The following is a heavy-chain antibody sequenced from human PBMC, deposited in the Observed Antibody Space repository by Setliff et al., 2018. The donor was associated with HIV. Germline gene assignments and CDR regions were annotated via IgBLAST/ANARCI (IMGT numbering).Heavy chain of an antibody. V-gene: IGHV4-34*01. CDR2: ITHSGST. CDR3: AKGVAGMQYYYYYMDV. CDR1: GGSFSGYY. D-gene: IGHD6-19*01. J-gene: IGHJ6*03. Sequence: SETLSLTCAVYGGSFSGYYWTWIRQPPGKGLEWIGEITHSGSTNYNPSLETRVTISVATSKNQFSLKLSSVTAADTAVYYCAKGVAGMQYYYYYMDVWGKGTTVTVSS.